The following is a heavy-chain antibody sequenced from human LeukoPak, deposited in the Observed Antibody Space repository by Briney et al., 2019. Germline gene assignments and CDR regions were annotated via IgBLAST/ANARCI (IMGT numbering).Heavy chain of an antibody. J-gene: IGHJ4*02. CDR1: GGSISSYY. V-gene: IGHV4-4*07. D-gene: IGHD6-19*01. CDR3: ARQIAVGDKAGFDY. CDR2: IYTSGRT. Sequence: SETLSLTCTVSGGSISSYYWSWIRQPAGKGLEWIGRIYTSGRTNYNPSLKSRVTMSVDTSKNQFSLKLSSVTAADTAVYYCARQIAVGDKAGFDYWGQGTLVTVSS.